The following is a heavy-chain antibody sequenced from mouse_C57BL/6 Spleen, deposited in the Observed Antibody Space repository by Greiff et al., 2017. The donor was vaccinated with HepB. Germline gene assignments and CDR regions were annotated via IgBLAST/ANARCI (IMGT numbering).Heavy chain of an antibody. CDR1: GYTFTSYN. CDR2: IYPGNGDT. J-gene: IGHJ1*03. CDR3: ARSGDYGSNEALYWYFDV. V-gene: IGHV1-12*01. D-gene: IGHD1-1*01. Sequence: SGAELVRPGASVKMSCKASGYTFTSYNMHWVKQTPRQGLEWIGAIYPGNGDTSYNQKFKGKATLTVDKSSSTAYMQLSSLTSEDSAVYFCARSGDYGSNEALYWYFDVWGTGTTVTVSS.